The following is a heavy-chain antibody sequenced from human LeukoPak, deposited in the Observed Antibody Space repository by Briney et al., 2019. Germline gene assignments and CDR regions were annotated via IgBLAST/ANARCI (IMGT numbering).Heavy chain of an antibody. CDR3: ARYLGGRNAFDI. CDR1: GFTFSGYG. Sequence: GGSLRLSCVASGFTFSGYGMHWVRQAPGKGLEWVAVIWYDGSKTYYADSVKGRFTISRDNSKDTLYLQMSILRVEDTAAYYCARYLGGRNAFDIWGQGTMVTVSS. V-gene: IGHV3-33*01. J-gene: IGHJ3*02. D-gene: IGHD3-16*01. CDR2: IWYDGSKT.